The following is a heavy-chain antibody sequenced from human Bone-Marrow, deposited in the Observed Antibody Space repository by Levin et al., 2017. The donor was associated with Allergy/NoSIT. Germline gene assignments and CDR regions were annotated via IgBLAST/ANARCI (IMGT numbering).Heavy chain of an antibody. J-gene: IGHJ4*02. Sequence: SETLSLTCAVYGGSFSGYYWTWIRQPPGKGLEWIGTINHSGSTNYNPSLKNRVTISVDTSKTQFSLKLSSVTAADTAVFFCARSGFDRPDFHFEYWGQGTLVTVSS. CDR1: GGSFSGYY. CDR3: ARSGFDRPDFHFEY. D-gene: IGHD3-3*01. V-gene: IGHV4-34*01. CDR2: INHSGST.